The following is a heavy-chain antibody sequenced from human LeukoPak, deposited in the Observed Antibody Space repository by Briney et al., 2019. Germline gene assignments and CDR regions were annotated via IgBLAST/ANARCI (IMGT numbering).Heavy chain of an antibody. Sequence: ASVKVSCKASGYTFTGYYIHWVRQAPGQGLEWMGWINPDSGGTNYAQKFQGRVTMTRDTSINTAYMELSRLRSDDTAVYYCARDRDPSVGRVPAAHNWFDPWGQGTLVTVSS. CDR2: INPDSGGT. J-gene: IGHJ5*02. D-gene: IGHD2-2*01. V-gene: IGHV1-2*02. CDR3: ARDRDPSVGRVPAAHNWFDP. CDR1: GYTFTGYY.